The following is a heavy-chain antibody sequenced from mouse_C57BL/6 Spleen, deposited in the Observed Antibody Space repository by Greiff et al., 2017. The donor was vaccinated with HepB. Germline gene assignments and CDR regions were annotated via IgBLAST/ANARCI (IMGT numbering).Heavy chain of an antibody. CDR2: ISYSGST. D-gene: IGHD1-2*01. CDR1: GYSITSGYD. Sequence: EVQLQESGPGMVKPSQSLSLTCTVTGYSITSGYDWHWIRHFPGNKLEWMGYISYSGSTNYNPSLKSRISITHDTSKNHFFLKLNSVTTEDTATYYCARLLRHYWYFDVWGTGTTVTVSS. CDR3: ARLLRHYWYFDV. J-gene: IGHJ1*03. V-gene: IGHV3-1*01.